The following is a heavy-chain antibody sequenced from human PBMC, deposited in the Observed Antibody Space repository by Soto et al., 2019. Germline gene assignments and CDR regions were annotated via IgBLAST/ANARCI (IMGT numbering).Heavy chain of an antibody. D-gene: IGHD2-8*01. CDR1: GFTFSSYG. CDR2: ISYDGSNK. Sequence: PGGSLRLSCAASGFTFSSYGMHWVRQAPGKGLEWVAVISYDGSNKYYADSVKGRFTISRDNSKNTLYLQMNSLRAEDTAVYYCAKDFGVVLMVYARENLYGMDVWGQGTTVTVSS. CDR3: AKDFGVVLMVYARENLYGMDV. V-gene: IGHV3-30*18. J-gene: IGHJ6*02.